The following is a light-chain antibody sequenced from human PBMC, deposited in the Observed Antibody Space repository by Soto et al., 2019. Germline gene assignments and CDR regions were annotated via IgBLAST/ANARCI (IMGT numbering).Light chain of an antibody. CDR2: GAS. V-gene: IGKV3-15*01. CDR3: QQYNNWPPR. CDR1: QSVSSN. Sequence: EIVMTQSPATLSVSPGERATLSCRASQSVSSNLAWSQQKPCQDPRLLIYGASTRATGIQARFSGSGSGTEFTLTISRLQSEDVAVYYCQQYNNWPPRFGGGTKVEIK. J-gene: IGKJ4*01.